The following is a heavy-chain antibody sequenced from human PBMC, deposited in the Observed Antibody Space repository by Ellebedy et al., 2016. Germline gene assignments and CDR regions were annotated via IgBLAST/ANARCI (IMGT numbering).Heavy chain of an antibody. V-gene: IGHV3-48*01. Sequence: GESLKISXAASGFTFSSYSMNWVRQAPGKGLEWVSYISSSSSTIYYADFVKGRFTISRDNSENTLYLQMNSLRAEDTATYYCAKDGGAYYDSSGYPAFDYWGQGTLVTVSS. D-gene: IGHD3-22*01. CDR1: GFTFSSYS. CDR2: ISSSSSTI. J-gene: IGHJ4*02. CDR3: AKDGGAYYDSSGYPAFDY.